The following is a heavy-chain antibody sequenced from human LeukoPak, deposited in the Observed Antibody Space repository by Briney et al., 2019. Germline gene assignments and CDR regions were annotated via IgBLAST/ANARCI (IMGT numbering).Heavy chain of an antibody. CDR2: INHSGST. CDR3: ARGGGDRVANIDY. Sequence: SETLSLTCAVYGGSFSGYYWSWIRQPPGRGREGIGEINHSGSTNYNPSLKSRVTISVDTSKNQFSLKLSSVTAADTAVYYCARGGGDRVANIDYWGQGTLVTVSS. CDR1: GGSFSGYY. D-gene: IGHD5-12*01. V-gene: IGHV4-34*01. J-gene: IGHJ4*02.